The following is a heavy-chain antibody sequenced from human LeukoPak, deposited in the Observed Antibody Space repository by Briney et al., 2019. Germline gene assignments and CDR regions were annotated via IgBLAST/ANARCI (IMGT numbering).Heavy chain of an antibody. V-gene: IGHV1-69*05. D-gene: IGHD6-19*01. CDR1: GGTFSSYA. CDR3: ARDDGGSGSSGWYFD. Sequence: SVKVSCKASGGTFSSYAISWVRQAPGQGLEWMGGIIPIFGTANYAQKFQGRVTITTDESTSTAYMELSSLRSEDTAVYYCARDDGGSGSSGWYFDWGQGTLVTVSS. J-gene: IGHJ4*02. CDR2: IIPIFGTA.